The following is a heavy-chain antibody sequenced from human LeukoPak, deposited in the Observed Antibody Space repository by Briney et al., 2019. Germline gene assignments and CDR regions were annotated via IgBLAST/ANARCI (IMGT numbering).Heavy chain of an antibody. CDR1: GFTFSSYG. D-gene: IGHD6-19*01. CDR2: ISSSSSHI. CDR3: ARDRIAVANVIDF. J-gene: IGHJ4*02. V-gene: IGHV3-21*01. Sequence: PGGSLRLSCAASGFTFSSYGMHWVRQAPGKGLEWVSSISSSSSHIYYADSLKGRFTISRDNAKNSLYLQMNSLRAEDTAVYYCARDRIAVANVIDFWGQGTLVTVSS.